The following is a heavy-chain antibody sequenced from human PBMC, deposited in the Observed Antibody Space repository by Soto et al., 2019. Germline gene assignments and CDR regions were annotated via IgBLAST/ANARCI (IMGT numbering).Heavy chain of an antibody. CDR3: ARETPTGYSSNPYYFDY. J-gene: IGHJ4*02. V-gene: IGHV3-48*01. CDR1: GFTFSSYS. Sequence: GGSLRLSCAASGFTFSSYSMNWVRQAPGKGLEWVSYISSSSSTIYYADSVKGRFTISRDNAKNSLYLQMNSLRAEDTAVYYCARETPTGYSSNPYYFDYWGQGTLVTVSS. D-gene: IGHD6-13*01. CDR2: ISSSSSTI.